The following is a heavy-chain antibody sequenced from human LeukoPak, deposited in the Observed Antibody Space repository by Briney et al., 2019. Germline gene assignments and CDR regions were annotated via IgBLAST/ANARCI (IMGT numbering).Heavy chain of an antibody. V-gene: IGHV3-53*01. Sequence: PGGSLRLSCAASGLTVSSNYMSWVRQAPGKGLEWVSVIYSGGSTYYADSVKGRFTISRDNSKNTLYLQMNSLRAEDTAVYYCARERTDYYDSSGYYFDYWGQGTLVTVSS. J-gene: IGHJ4*02. CDR3: ARERTDYYDSSGYYFDY. CDR1: GLTVSSNY. D-gene: IGHD3-22*01. CDR2: IYSGGST.